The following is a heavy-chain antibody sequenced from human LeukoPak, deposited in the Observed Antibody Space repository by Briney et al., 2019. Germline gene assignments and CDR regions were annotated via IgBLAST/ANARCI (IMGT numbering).Heavy chain of an antibody. D-gene: IGHD3-3*01. CDR1: GFTFTSSA. J-gene: IGHJ3*02. CDR2: IVVGSGNT. CDR3: VAVQKKTYYDFWSGYYTGNAFDI. V-gene: IGHV1-58*01. Sequence: SVKVSCKASGFTFTSSAVQWVRQARGQRLEWIGWIVVGSGNTNYAQKFQERVTITRDMSTSTAYMELSSLRSEDTAVYYCVAVQKKTYYDFWSGYYTGNAFDIWGQGTMVTVSS.